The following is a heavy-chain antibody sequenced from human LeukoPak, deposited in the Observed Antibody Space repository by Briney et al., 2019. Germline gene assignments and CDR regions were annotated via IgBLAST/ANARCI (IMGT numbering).Heavy chain of an antibody. CDR3: AIPRGLQRTLTN. J-gene: IGHJ4*02. V-gene: IGHV4-34*01. Sequence: SETLSLTCAVYGGSFSGYYWSWIRQPPGKGLEWIGEINHSGSTNYNPSLKSRVTISVDTSKNQFSLKLSSVTAADTAVYYYAIPRGLQRTLTNWGQGTLVTVSS. CDR1: GGSFSGYY. CDR2: INHSGST. D-gene: IGHD3-9*01.